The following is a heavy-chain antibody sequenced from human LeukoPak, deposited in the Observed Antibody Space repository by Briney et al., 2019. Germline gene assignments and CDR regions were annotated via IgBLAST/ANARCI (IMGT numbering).Heavy chain of an antibody. J-gene: IGHJ4*02. CDR1: GYTFSSYW. Sequence: GESLQISCKGSGYTFSSYWIGWVRQLPGKGLEWMGIIYPGDSDTRYSPSLQGQVTISVDTSIGTAYLQWSSLKASDTAIDYCARQNDFGLDYWGQGTLVTVSS. CDR3: ARQNDFGLDY. D-gene: IGHD3-3*01. CDR2: IYPGDSDT. V-gene: IGHV5-51*01.